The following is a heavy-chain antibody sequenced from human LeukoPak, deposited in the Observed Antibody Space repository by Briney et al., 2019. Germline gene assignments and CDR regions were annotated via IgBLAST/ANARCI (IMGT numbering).Heavy chain of an antibody. D-gene: IGHD6-13*01. CDR2: MNPNSGNT. CDR3: ARHRHAYSSSWYQDYYYYMDV. J-gene: IGHJ6*03. Sequence: ASVKVSCKASGYTFTSYDINWVRQATGQGLEWMGWMNPNSGNTGYAQKFQGRVTMTTDTSTSTAYMELRSLRSDDTAVYYCARHRHAYSSSWYQDYYYYMDVWGKGTTVTVSS. V-gene: IGHV1-8*01. CDR1: GYTFTSYD.